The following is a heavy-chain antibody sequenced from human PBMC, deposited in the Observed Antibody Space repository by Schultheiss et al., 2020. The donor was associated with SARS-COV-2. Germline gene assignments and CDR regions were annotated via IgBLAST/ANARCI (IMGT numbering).Heavy chain of an antibody. CDR2: INHSGST. CDR3: ARGDFADAFDI. D-gene: IGHD2/OR15-2a*01. CDR1: GGSISGYY. V-gene: IGHV4-59*01. Sequence: SETLSLTCTVSGGSISGYYWSWIRQSPGRGLEWIGEINHSGSTNYNPSLKSRITILVDTSKNQFSLKLSSVTAADTAVYYCARGDFADAFDIWGQGTMVTVSS. J-gene: IGHJ3*02.